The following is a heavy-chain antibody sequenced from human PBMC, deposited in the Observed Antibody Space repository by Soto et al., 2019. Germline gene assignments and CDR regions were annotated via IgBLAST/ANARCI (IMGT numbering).Heavy chain of an antibody. CDR2: SRGRGGII. CDR3: VKGYWKGDV. CDR1: GFTFSTYA. Sequence: EVQLLESGGGLVQPGGSLRLSCAASGFTFSTYAMNWVRQAPGNGLEWVSASRGRGGIIHYADSVKGRFTISRDNSKITLYLQMNSLRGEDTAVYHCVKGYWKGDVWGQGTTVTVSS. D-gene: IGHD1-1*01. V-gene: IGHV3-23*01. J-gene: IGHJ6*02.